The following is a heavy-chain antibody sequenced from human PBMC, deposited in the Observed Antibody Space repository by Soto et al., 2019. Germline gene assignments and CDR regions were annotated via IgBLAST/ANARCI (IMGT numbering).Heavy chain of an antibody. CDR2: INPNSGGT. V-gene: IGHV1-2*04. CDR3: ATVSLALMVRGVKGAFDI. J-gene: IGHJ3*02. D-gene: IGHD3-10*01. Sequence: ASVKVSFKASGYTFTGYYMHWVRQAPGQGLEWMGWINPNSGGTNYAQKFQGWVTMTRDTSISTAYMELSRLRSDDTAVYYVATVSLALMVRGVKGAFDIRGQGTMVTVSS. CDR1: GYTFTGYY.